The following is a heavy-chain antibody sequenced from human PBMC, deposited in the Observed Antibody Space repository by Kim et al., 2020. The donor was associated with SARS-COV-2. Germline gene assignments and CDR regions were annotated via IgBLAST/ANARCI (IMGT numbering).Heavy chain of an antibody. V-gene: IGHV3-21*01. CDR1: GFTFSRCT. CDR2: ISSRSTYI. CDR3: ARDLVGWDLLDS. J-gene: IGHJ4*02. D-gene: IGHD1-26*01. Sequence: GGSLRLSCAASGFTFSRCTMNWVRQAPGKGLEGVSSISSRSTYIHYADSVEGRFTISRDNAKNSLYLEMNSLRAEDTAVYYCARDLVGWDLLDSWGQGALVTVSS.